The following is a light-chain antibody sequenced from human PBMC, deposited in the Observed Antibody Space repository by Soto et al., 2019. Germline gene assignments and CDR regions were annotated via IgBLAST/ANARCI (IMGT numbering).Light chain of an antibody. Sequence: QSVLTQPASVSGSPGQSITISCTGISSDVGVSWYQQHPDKAPKLMIYEGSKRPSGVSSRFSGSNSGHTASLAISGLQAEDEADYYCCSYAGTTSVLFGGGTKLTVL. CDR1: SSDVG. V-gene: IGLV2-23*01. J-gene: IGLJ2*01. CDR2: EGS. CDR3: CSYAGTTSVL.